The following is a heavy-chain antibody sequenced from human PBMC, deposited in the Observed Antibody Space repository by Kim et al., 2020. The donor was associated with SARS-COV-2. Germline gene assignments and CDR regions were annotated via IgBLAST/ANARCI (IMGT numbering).Heavy chain of an antibody. CDR3: ARTYSHGWHAR. CDR2: MTPANGNR. CDR1: GYSITNND. D-gene: IGHD5-18*01. Sequence: ASVKVSCKASGYSITNNDINWLRQATGQGLEWMGWMTPANGNRDYAQKLQGRVSMTSDTSTNTAYLELSSLTYDDTAVYYCARTYSHGWHARWGQGTLLTVSS. J-gene: IGHJ4*02. V-gene: IGHV1-8*01.